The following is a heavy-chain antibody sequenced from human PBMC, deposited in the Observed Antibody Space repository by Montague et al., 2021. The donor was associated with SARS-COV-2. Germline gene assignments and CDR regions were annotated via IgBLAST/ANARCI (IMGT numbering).Heavy chain of an antibody. D-gene: IGHD2-15*01. CDR2: IYYSGST. CDR1: GGSISSSTYY. Sequence: SETLSLTCTVSGGSISSSTYYWGWIRQPPGKGLEWIGSIYYSGSTNYNPSLKSRVTISVDTSKKQFSLKLSSVTAADTAVYYCARGLGGGSGSHFDYWGQGTLVTVSS. J-gene: IGHJ4*02. V-gene: IGHV4-39*07. CDR3: ARGLGGGSGSHFDY.